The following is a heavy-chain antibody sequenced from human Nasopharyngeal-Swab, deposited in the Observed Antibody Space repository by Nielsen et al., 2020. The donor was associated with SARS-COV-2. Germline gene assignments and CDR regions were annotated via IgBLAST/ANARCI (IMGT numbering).Heavy chain of an antibody. CDR1: GFTFSDYW. V-gene: IGHV3-74*01. D-gene: IGHD6-13*01. J-gene: IGHJ6*02. CDR3: ARDTSSSWYDEYYYYGMDV. Sequence: GESLKISCAASGFTFSDYWMHWVRQAPGKGLVWVSRINSDGSSTNYADSVKGRFTISRDNAKNTVYLQMNGLRAEDTAVYYCARDTSSSWYDEYYYYGMDVWGQGTTVTVSS. CDR2: INSDGSST.